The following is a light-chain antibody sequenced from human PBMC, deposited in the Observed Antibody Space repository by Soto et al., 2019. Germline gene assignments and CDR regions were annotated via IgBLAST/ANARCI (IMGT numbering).Light chain of an antibody. CDR3: SSYAGSNNLYV. V-gene: IGLV2-8*02. Sequence: QSALTQPPSASRSPGQSVTISCTGTSSDVGGYKYVSWYQQHPGKAPKLMIYEVTKRPSGVPDRFSGSKSGNAASLTVSGLQAEDEADYYCSSYAGSNNLYVFGTGTKLTVL. CDR2: EVT. CDR1: SSDVGGYKY. J-gene: IGLJ1*01.